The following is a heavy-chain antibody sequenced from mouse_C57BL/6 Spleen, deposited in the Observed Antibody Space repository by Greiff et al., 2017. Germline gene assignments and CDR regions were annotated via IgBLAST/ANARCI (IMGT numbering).Heavy chain of an antibody. J-gene: IGHJ4*01. CDR1: GYTFTSYW. V-gene: IGHV1-69*01. CDR3: ARRREDYAMDY. CDR2: IDPSDSYT. Sequence: VKLQQSGAELVMPGASVKLSCKASGYTFTSYWMHWVKQRPGQGLEWIGEIDPSDSYTNYNQKFKGKSTLTVDNSSSTAYMQLSSLTSEDSAVYYCARRREDYAMDYWGQGTSVTVSS.